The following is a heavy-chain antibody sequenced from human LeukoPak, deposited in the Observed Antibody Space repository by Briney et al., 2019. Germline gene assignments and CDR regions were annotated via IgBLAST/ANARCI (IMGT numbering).Heavy chain of an antibody. D-gene: IGHD3-16*01. J-gene: IGHJ3*01. Sequence: ETLSLTCTVSGGSISSYYWSWIRQPPGKAPEWVSSIFDSGAPSYYADSVKGRFTISRDNSGNTFYLQMENLRAEDSATYFCTKAVGGGRDAYDVWGLGTRVIVSS. CDR2: IFDSGAPS. CDR3: TKAVGGGRDAYDV. V-gene: IGHV3-23*05. CDR1: GGSISSYY.